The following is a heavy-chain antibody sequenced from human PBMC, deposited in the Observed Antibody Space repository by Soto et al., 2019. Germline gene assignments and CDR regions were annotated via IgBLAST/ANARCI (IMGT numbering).Heavy chain of an antibody. D-gene: IGHD6-6*01. V-gene: IGHV3-64*01. CDR2: ISSNGVGT. CDR3: ARRDRPDFYYMDV. Sequence: EVQLAESGGGLAQPGGSLRLSCAASGFTLSGYAMDWVRQAPGKGLEYVSGISSNGVGTYYANSVQGRFTISRDNTKNTVYLQMGSLRPEDMAVEYWARRDRPDFYYMDVWGKGTTVTVSS. J-gene: IGHJ6*03. CDR1: GFTLSGYA.